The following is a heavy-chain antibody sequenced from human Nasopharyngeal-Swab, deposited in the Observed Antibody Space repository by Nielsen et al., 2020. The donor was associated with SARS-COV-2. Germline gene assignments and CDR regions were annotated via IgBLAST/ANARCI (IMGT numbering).Heavy chain of an antibody. D-gene: IGHD3/OR15-3a*01. CDR2: IWYDGSTK. V-gene: IGHV3-33*01. CDR3: ARDVNDYWTGYLY. J-gene: IGHJ4*02. Sequence: VRQAPGKGLEWVAVIWYDGSTKYYTDSVKGRFTISRDNSKNTLHLQMNSLRAEDTAVYYCARDVNDYWTGYLYWGQGALVTVSS.